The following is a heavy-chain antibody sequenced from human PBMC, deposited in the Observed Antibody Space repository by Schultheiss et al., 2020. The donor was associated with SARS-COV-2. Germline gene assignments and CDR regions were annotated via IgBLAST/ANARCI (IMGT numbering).Heavy chain of an antibody. CDR3: ARDYGTSYDLWSGSRRLDY. V-gene: IGHV1-18*01. Sequence: ASVKVSCTASGYTFSSYGIGWVRQAPGQGLEWMGLISARNGITNYAQKFQVRVTMTTDTSTSTAYMELSSLRSDDTAVYYCARDYGTSYDLWSGSRRLDYWGQGTLVTVSS. CDR1: GYTFSSYG. J-gene: IGHJ4*02. D-gene: IGHD3-3*01. CDR2: ISARNGIT.